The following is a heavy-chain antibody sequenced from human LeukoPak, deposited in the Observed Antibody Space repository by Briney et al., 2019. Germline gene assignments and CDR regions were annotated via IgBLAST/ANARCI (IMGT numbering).Heavy chain of an antibody. CDR2: IYSGGST. Sequence: GGSLRLSCAASGFTVSSNYMSWVRQAPGKGLEWVSVIYSGGSTYYADSVKGRFTISRDNSKNTLYLQTNSLRAEDTAVYYCARGFSGASGSFDYWGQGTLVTVSS. CDR3: ARGFSGASGSFDY. V-gene: IGHV3-66*01. D-gene: IGHD3-10*01. J-gene: IGHJ4*02. CDR1: GFTVSSNY.